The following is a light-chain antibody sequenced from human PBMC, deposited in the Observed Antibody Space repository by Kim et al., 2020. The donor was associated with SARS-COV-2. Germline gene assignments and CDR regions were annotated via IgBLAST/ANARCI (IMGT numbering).Light chain of an antibody. CDR3: QVWDSSSDHRV. J-gene: IGLJ2*01. V-gene: IGLV3-21*04. CDR2: YDS. Sequence: SYELTQPPSLSVAPGKTARITCGGNNIGSKSVHWYQQKPGQAPVLVIYYDSDRPSGIPERFSGSNSGNTATLTISRVEAGDEADYYCQVWDSSSDHRVFGGGTQLTFL. CDR1: NIGSKS.